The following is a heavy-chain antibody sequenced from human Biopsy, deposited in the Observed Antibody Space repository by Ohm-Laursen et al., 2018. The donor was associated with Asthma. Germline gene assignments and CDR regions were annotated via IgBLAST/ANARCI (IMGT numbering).Heavy chain of an antibody. D-gene: IGHD3-9*01. J-gene: IGHJ3*01. CDR2: VNTGNGDT. Sequence: GSSVKVSCKASGYNFISFAIHWVRQAPGQRLEWMGWVNTGNGDTKYSQKFQGRATITRDTSASTAYMELRSLRSEDTATYYCARTYYDFLTGQVKDVFGVWGQWTMVTVSA. CDR3: ARTYYDFLTGQVKDVFGV. V-gene: IGHV1-3*04. CDR1: GYNFISFA.